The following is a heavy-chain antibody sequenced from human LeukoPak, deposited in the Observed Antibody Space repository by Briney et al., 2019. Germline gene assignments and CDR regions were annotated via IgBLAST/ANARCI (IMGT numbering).Heavy chain of an antibody. CDR1: GDSINSFY. CDR2: VFHTGAT. Sequence: SETLSLTCAVSGDSINSFYWSWIRQPPGKGLEWIGYVFHTGATNSNPSLKSRVTFSLDTSTSQVSLRLTSVTAADTAVYYCARHPFATPFDHWGRGSLVTVSS. V-gene: IGHV4-59*08. J-gene: IGHJ4*02. CDR3: ARHPFATPFDH. D-gene: IGHD2-15*01.